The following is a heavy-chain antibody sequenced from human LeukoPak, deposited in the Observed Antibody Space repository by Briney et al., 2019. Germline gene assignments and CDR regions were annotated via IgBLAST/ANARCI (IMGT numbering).Heavy chain of an antibody. CDR1: GGSISSYY. Sequence: SETLSLTCTVSGGSISSYYRSWIRQPPGKGLEWIGYIYTSGSPNYSPSLKSRVTISVDASKNQFSLMLTSVTAADTAVYYCARATQRYCSATTCFPYWFDPWGQGTLVTVSS. D-gene: IGHD2-2*01. J-gene: IGHJ5*02. CDR3: ARATQRYCSATTCFPYWFDP. CDR2: IYTSGSP. V-gene: IGHV4-4*09.